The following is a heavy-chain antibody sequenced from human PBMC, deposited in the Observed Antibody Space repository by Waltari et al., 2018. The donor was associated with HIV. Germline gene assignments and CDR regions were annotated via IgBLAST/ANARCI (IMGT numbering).Heavy chain of an antibody. CDR2: IDWDDDK. Sequence: QVTLKESGPALVKPTPTLTLTCTISGFSLSTATIRVSWIRQPPGKALEWLARIDWDDDKFYNTSLRTRLTISKDTSKNQVVLRMTNVDPVDTATYYCARTFMVRGVSHNYYYFGMDVWGQGTTVTVSS. V-gene: IGHV2-70*04. CDR3: ARTFMVRGVSHNYYYFGMDV. CDR1: GFSLSTATIR. J-gene: IGHJ6*02. D-gene: IGHD3-10*01.